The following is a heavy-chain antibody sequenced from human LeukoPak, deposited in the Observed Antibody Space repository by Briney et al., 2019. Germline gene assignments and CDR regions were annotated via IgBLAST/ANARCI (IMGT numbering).Heavy chain of an antibody. D-gene: IGHD4-17*01. J-gene: IGHJ1*01. CDR3: ARSGFYGDYDAIAATGIQH. CDR1: GGTFSSYA. Sequence: SVTVSCKASGGTFSSYAISWVRQAPGQGLEWMGGIIPIFGTANYAQKFQGRVTITADESTSTAYMELSSLRSEDTAVYYCARSGFYGDYDAIAATGIQHWGQGTLVTVSS. CDR2: IIPIFGTA. V-gene: IGHV1-69*13.